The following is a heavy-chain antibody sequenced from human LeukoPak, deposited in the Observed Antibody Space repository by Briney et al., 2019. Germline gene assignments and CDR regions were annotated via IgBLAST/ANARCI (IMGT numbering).Heavy chain of an antibody. CDR3: AKDPPSYMTTVVSPTLSVY. D-gene: IGHD4-23*01. CDR2: IYTDGRT. J-gene: IGHJ4*02. V-gene: IGHV3-53*01. Sequence: GGSLTLSCAASGFTVSNSFINWVRQAPGKGLEWVSIIYTDGRTYYADSVKGRFTISRDNSKNTLYLQMNSLRAEDTAVYYCAKDPPSYMTTVVSPTLSVYWGQGTLVTVSS. CDR1: GFTVSNSF.